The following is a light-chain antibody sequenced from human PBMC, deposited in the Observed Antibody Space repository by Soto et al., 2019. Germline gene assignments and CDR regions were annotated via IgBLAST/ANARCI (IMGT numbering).Light chain of an antibody. CDR1: QYVGTR. CDR2: SAY. J-gene: IGKJ5*01. CDR3: QQYNHWRSIS. V-gene: IGKV3-15*01. Sequence: EIVWVQSPATLSSSPGETATLSCRASQYVGTRLAWYQHKPGQAPRLLIYSAYRRATGFPARFSGSGSGTDFTLTISSLQSEDFAVYYCQQYNHWRSISFGQGTRLEIK.